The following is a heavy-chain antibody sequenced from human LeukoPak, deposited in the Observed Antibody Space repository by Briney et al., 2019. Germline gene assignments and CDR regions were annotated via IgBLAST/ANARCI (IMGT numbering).Heavy chain of an antibody. Sequence: SQTLSLTCGVSGGSVSTIGYSWSWIRQPPGKGLEWIGYIYQSGSTSYNPSHQSRVTISIDRSKNQFSLKLSSVTAADTAVYYCARDSYYDNSGEGAFDIWGQGTMVTVSS. V-gene: IGHV4-30-2*01. CDR1: GGSVSTIGYS. J-gene: IGHJ3*02. CDR2: IYQSGST. CDR3: ARDSYYDNSGEGAFDI. D-gene: IGHD3-22*01.